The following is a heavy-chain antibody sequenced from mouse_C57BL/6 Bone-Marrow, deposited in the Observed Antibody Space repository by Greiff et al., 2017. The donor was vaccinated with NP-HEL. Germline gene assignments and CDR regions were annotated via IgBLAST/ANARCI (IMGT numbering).Heavy chain of an antibody. Sequence: EVKLVESGGGLVKPGGSLKLSCAASGFTFSDYGMHWVRQAPEKGLEWVAYISSGSSTIYYADTVKGRFTISRDNAKNTLFLQMTSLRSEDTAMYYCARWGGLRRGNYYAMDYWGQGTSVTVSS. CDR2: ISSGSSTI. CDR1: GFTFSDYG. V-gene: IGHV5-17*01. D-gene: IGHD2-4*01. CDR3: ARWGGLRRGNYYAMDY. J-gene: IGHJ4*01.